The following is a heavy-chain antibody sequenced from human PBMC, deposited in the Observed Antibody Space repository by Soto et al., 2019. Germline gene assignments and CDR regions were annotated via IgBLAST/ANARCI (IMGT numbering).Heavy chain of an antibody. CDR1: GFSFSSYG. CDR3: ARGQDDYGDSDVWFDP. V-gene: IGHV3-23*01. J-gene: IGHJ5*02. CDR2: ISGGGDST. Sequence: EEQLLESGGGLVQPGGSLRLSCAASGFSFSSYGMSWVRQAPGKGLEWVSGISGGGDSTYYADSVKGRFTISRDKSKNTLYLQMNSLRAEDTAVYYCARGQDDYGDSDVWFDPWGQGTLVSASS. D-gene: IGHD4-17*01.